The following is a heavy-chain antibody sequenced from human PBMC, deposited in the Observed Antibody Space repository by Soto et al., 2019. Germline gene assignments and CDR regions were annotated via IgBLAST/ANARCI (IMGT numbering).Heavy chain of an antibody. CDR3: ASGSSWGRIDY. Sequence: GGSLRLSCAASGFTFSRYAMSWVRQAPGKGLEWVSAISGSGGSTHYADSVKGRFTISRGNSKNTLYRQMNSLRAEDTAVYYCASGSSWGRIDYWGQGTLVTVSS. CDR2: ISGSGGST. D-gene: IGHD6-13*01. J-gene: IGHJ4*02. CDR1: GFTFSRYA. V-gene: IGHV3-23*01.